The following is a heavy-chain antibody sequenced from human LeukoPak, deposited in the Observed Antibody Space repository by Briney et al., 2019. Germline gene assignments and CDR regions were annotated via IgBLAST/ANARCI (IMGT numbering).Heavy chain of an antibody. Sequence: GGSLRLSCAASGFTFSSYAMSWVRQAPGKGLEWVSGISGSGGSTYYADSVKGRFTFSRDNSKNTLYLQMNSLRAEDTAVYYCAKARSSSCYYGMDVWGQGTTVTVSS. CDR2: ISGSGGST. D-gene: IGHD6-13*01. V-gene: IGHV3-23*01. CDR1: GFTFSSYA. CDR3: AKARSSSCYYGMDV. J-gene: IGHJ6*02.